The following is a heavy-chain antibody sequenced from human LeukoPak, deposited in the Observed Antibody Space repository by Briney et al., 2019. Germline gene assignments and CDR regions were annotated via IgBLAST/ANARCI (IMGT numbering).Heavy chain of an antibody. D-gene: IGHD6-19*01. V-gene: IGHV4-59*01. CDR1: GGSISSYY. CDR2: IYYSGST. CDR3: ARGDSSGWYPFDY. J-gene: IGHJ4*02. Sequence: SETLSLTCTVSGGSISSYYWSWIRQPPGKGLEWIGYIYYSGSTNYNPSLKSRVTISVDTSKNQFSLKLGSVTAADTAVYYCARGDSSGWYPFDYWGRGTLVTVSS.